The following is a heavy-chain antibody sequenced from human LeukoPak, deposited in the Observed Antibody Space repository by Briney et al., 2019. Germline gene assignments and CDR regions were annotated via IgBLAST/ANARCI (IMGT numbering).Heavy chain of an antibody. CDR1: GFTFSSYG. J-gene: IGHJ4*02. V-gene: IGHV3-72*01. CDR2: TRNKANSYIT. D-gene: IGHD1-26*01. CDR3: ASIRGTFGY. Sequence: GGSLRLSCAASGFTFSSYGMHWVRQAPGKGLEWVGRTRNKANSYITEYATSVAGRFTISRDDSKNSLYLQMSSLKTDDTAMYYCASIRGTFGYWGQGTLVTVSS.